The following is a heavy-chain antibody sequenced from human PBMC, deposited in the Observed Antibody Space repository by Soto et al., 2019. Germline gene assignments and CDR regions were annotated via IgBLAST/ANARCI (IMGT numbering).Heavy chain of an antibody. D-gene: IGHD3-3*01. V-gene: IGHV3-23*01. CDR2: IVASNSRT. Sequence: GGSLRLSCAASGFTLSTYSMTWVRQAPGKGLEWVSSIVASNSRTDYADSVKGRFTISRDNSQSMLFLQMNSLRAEDTAVYYCAKDRQPDGIWSIDYWGQGTLVTVSS. CDR3: AKDRQPDGIWSIDY. CDR1: GFTLSTYS. J-gene: IGHJ4*02.